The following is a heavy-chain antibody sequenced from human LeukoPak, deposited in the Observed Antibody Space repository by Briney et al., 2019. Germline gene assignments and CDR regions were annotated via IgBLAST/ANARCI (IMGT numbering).Heavy chain of an antibody. J-gene: IGHJ4*02. D-gene: IGHD6-19*01. V-gene: IGHV4-34*01. CDR1: GGSFSGYY. Sequence: SETLSLTCAVYGGSFSGYYWSWIRQPPGKGLEWIGEINHSGSTNYNPSLKSRVTISVDTSKNQFSLKLSSVTAADTAVYYCARGPSSGWYLDYWGQGTLVTVSS. CDR2: INHSGST. CDR3: ARGPSSGWYLDY.